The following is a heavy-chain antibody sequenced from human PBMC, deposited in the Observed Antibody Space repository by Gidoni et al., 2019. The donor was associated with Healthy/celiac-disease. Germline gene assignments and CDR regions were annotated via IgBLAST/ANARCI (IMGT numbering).Heavy chain of an antibody. CDR2: IIPILGIA. J-gene: IGHJ4*02. D-gene: IGHD2-21*02. V-gene: IGHV1-69*04. CDR3: AREGNIVVVTATPLDY. Sequence: QVQLVQSGAEVKKPGSSVKVSCKASGGTFSSYAISWVRQAPGQGLEWMGRIIPILGIANNAQKFQGRVTITADKSTSTAYMELSSLRSEDTAVYYCAREGNIVVVTATPLDYWGQGTLVTVSS. CDR1: GGTFSSYA.